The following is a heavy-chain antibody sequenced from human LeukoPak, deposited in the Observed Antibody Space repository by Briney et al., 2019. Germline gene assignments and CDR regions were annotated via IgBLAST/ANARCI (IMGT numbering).Heavy chain of an antibody. D-gene: IGHD6-13*01. CDR3: AKFGSRYSSSWYSSYFDY. Sequence: PGASLRLSCVASGFTFSVHGMTWVRQAPGEGLEWVSSVGGGIDIYYADSVKGRFTISRDNSKNTLYLQMNSLRAEDTAVYYCAKFGSRYSSSWYSSYFDYWGQGTLVTVSS. CDR2: VGGGIDI. CDR1: GFTFSVHG. V-gene: IGHV3-23*01. J-gene: IGHJ4*02.